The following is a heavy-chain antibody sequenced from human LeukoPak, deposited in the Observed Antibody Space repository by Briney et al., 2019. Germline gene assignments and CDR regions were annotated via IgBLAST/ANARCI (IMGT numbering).Heavy chain of an antibody. CDR1: GFTFSSYS. CDR3: ARDYYDSSGYYHGDY. J-gene: IGHJ4*02. D-gene: IGHD3-22*01. Sequence: GGSLRLSRAASGFTFSSYSMNWVRQAPGKGLEWVSSISSSSSYIFYADSVKGRFTISRDNAKNSLYLQMNSLRAEDTAVYYCARDYYDSSGYYHGDYWGQGTLVTVSS. V-gene: IGHV3-21*01. CDR2: ISSSSSYI.